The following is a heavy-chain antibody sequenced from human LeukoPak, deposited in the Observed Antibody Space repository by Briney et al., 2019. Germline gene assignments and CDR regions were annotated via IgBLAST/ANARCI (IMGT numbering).Heavy chain of an antibody. CDR1: GFTFSSYS. CDR3: ARPLYGSGSLDY. D-gene: IGHD3-10*01. CDR2: ISSTSDYI. V-gene: IGHV3-21*01. Sequence: PGGSLRLSCAASGFTFSSYSMDWVRQAPGKGLEWVSSISSTSDYIYYADSVKGRFTISRDNAKNSLYLQMNSLRAEDTAVYYCARPLYGSGSLDYWGQGALVTVSS. J-gene: IGHJ4*02.